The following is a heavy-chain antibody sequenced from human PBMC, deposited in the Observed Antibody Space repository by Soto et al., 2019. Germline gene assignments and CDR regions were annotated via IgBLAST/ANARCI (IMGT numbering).Heavy chain of an antibody. D-gene: IGHD3-22*01. CDR1: GGSISSGGYY. J-gene: IGHJ4*02. V-gene: IGHV4-31*03. CDR3: ARDRRYYDSSGYSSFDY. CDR2: IYYSGST. Sequence: LSLTCTVSGGSISSGGYYWSWIRQHPGKGLEWIGYIYYSGSTYYNPSLKSRVTISVDTSKNQFSLKLSSVTAADTAVYYCARDRRYYDSSGYSSFDYWGQGTLVTSPQ.